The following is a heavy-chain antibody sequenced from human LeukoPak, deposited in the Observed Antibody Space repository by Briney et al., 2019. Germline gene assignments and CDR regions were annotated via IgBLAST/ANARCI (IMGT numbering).Heavy chain of an antibody. CDR1: EYTFTVYY. J-gene: IGHJ5*02. V-gene: IGHV1-2*02. Sequence: ASVKVSCKASEYTFTVYYMHWVRQAPGQGLERLGSINPNSGGTNYAQKFRGKDTMTRDTSITPAYIELSRLRSDDSALYYCPSDSMLYRKRGEHWFDPCGQGILVAVPS. D-gene: IGHD2-8*01. CDR3: PSDSMLYRKRGEHWFDP. CDR2: INPNSGGT.